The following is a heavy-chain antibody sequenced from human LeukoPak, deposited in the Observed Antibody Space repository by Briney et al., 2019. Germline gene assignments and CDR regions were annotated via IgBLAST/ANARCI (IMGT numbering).Heavy chain of an antibody. D-gene: IGHD6-25*01. Sequence: GESLKISCKGSGYSFISYWINWVRQMPGKGLEWMGRIDPSDSYINYDPSFQGHVTISTDTSTSTAYLQWNSLQASDTAMYYCARSLTAAAGDYWGQGTLVTVSS. CDR3: ARSLTAAAGDY. CDR2: IDPSDSYI. CDR1: GYSFISYW. V-gene: IGHV5-10-1*01. J-gene: IGHJ4*02.